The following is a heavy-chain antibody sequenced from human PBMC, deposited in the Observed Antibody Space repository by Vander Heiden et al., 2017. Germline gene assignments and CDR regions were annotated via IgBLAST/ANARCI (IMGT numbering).Heavy chain of an antibody. V-gene: IGHV3-23*01. CDR1: GFTFSSDA. Sequence: EVQLLESGGGLVQHGGSLRLSCAASGFTFSSDAMSWVRRAPGKGLEWVSAISGSGGSTYYADSVKGRFTISRDNSKNTLYLQMNSLRAEDTAVYYCAKNPAAMAVRFYYGMDVWGQGTTVTVSS. D-gene: IGHD2-2*01. CDR3: AKNPAAMAVRFYYGMDV. CDR2: ISGSGGST. J-gene: IGHJ6*02.